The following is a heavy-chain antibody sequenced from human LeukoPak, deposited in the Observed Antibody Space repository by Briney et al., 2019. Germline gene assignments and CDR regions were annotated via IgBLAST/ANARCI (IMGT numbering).Heavy chain of an antibody. V-gene: IGHV1-2*02. CDR1: GYTFTGYY. CDR3: ARGGGRSTEGGVWFYYYYMDV. CDR2: INPNSGGT. J-gene: IGHJ6*03. Sequence: GASVKVSCKASGYTFTGYYMHWVRQAPGQGLEWMGWINPNSGGTNYAQKFQGRVTVTRDMSTSTVYMELSSLRSEDTAVYYCARGGGRSTEGGVWFYYYYMDVWGKGTTVTVSS. D-gene: IGHD3-16*01.